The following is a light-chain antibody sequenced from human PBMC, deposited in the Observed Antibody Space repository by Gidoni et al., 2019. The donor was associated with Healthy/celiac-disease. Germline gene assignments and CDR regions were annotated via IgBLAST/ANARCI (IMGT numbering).Light chain of an antibody. CDR1: QDISNY. J-gene: IGKJ2*01. CDR3: QQYGNLPPYT. V-gene: IGKV1-33*01. CDR2: DAS. Sequence: DIQMTHSPSSLSASVGARVTITCQASQDISNYLTWYQQKPGQAPKLLFYDASNLETGGPSRFSGSGSATDFTFTISSLQPEDMATYSCQQYGNLPPYTFGQXTKLEIK.